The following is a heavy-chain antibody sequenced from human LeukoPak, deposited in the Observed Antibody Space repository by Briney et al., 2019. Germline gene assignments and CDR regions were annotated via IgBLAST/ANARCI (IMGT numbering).Heavy chain of an antibody. CDR1: GYTFTTYY. Sequence: ASVTVSFKASGYTFTTYYIHWVRQAPGQGLEWMGFINPSGGRTKFAQKFQGRVTFTRATSTSTVYMELSSLSSEDTAVYYCARDSTAAGTFNWFDHWGQGTLVTVSS. CDR2: INPSGGRT. D-gene: IGHD6-13*01. V-gene: IGHV1-46*01. CDR3: ARDSTAAGTFNWFDH. J-gene: IGHJ5*02.